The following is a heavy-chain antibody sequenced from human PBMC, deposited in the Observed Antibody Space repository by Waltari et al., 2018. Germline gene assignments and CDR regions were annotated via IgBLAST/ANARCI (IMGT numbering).Heavy chain of an antibody. CDR3: ARDPVGGTIGFRY. V-gene: IGHV4-38-2*02. CDR1: GYSISSGYY. CDR2: IYHSGRT. J-gene: IGHJ4*02. D-gene: IGHD2-2*01. Sequence: QVQLQESGPGLVKPSETLSLTCAVSGYSISSGYYWCWIRQAPGKGLGWIGSIYHSGRTYYNPSLKRRVTISVDTSKNQFSLKLSSVTAADTAVYYCARDPVGGTIGFRYWGQGTLVTVSS.